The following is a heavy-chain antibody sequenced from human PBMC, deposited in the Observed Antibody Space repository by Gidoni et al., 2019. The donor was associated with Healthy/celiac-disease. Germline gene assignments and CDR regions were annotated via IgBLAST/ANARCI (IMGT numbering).Heavy chain of an antibody. J-gene: IGHJ6*02. D-gene: IGHD2-2*02. V-gene: IGHV3-33*01. CDR3: ARDRYCSSTSCYTGYYGMDV. CDR1: GFTFSSSG. Sequence: QVQLVESGGGVVQPGRSLRRSCAASGFTFSSSGMHWVRQAPGKGLGWVSVIWYDGSNNSYADSVTCRFTISRDNSKNTLYLQMNSLRAEDTAVYYCARDRYCSSTSCYTGYYGMDVWGQGTTVTVSS. CDR2: IWYDGSNN.